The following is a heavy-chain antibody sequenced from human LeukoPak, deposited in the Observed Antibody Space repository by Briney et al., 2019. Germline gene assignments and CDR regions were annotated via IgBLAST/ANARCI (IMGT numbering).Heavy chain of an antibody. V-gene: IGHV3-23*01. D-gene: IGHD4-17*01. J-gene: IGHJ4*02. CDR1: GFTLSSYA. CDR3: AKDGFGDYGGLFDY. Sequence: GGSLRLSCAASGFTLSSYAMSWVRQAPGKGLEWVSSISGSGGTPYYVDSVKGRFTISRDNSKNTLYLQLNSLTAEDTAIYYCAKDGFGDYGGLFDYWGQGILVTVSS. CDR2: ISGSGGTP.